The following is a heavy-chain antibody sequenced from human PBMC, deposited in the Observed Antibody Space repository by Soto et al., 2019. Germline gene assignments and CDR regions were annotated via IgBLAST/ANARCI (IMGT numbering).Heavy chain of an antibody. D-gene: IGHD4-17*01. CDR2: ISAYNGNT. CDR3: ARDPPGDYSFDY. Sequence: ASVKVSCKASGYTFTSYGISWVRQAPGQGLEWMGWISAYNGNTNYAQKLQGRVTTTTDTSTSTAYMELRSLRSDDTAVYYCARDPPGDYSFDYWGQGTLVTVSS. CDR1: GYTFTSYG. V-gene: IGHV1-18*01. J-gene: IGHJ4*02.